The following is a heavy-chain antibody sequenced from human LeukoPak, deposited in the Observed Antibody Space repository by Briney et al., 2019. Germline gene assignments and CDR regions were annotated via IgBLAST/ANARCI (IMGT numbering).Heavy chain of an antibody. CDR1: GFTFSSYA. Sequence: PGGSLRLSCAASGFTFSSYAMSWVRQAPGQGLEWMGIINPSGGSTSYAQKFQGRVTMTRNTSISTAYMELSSLRSEDTAVYYCAGELGPYGMDVWGQGTTVTVSS. CDR3: AGELGPYGMDV. V-gene: IGHV1-46*01. J-gene: IGHJ6*02. D-gene: IGHD7-27*01. CDR2: INPSGGST.